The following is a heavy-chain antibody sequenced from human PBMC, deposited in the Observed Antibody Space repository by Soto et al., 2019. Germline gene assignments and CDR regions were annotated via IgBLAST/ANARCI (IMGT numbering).Heavy chain of an antibody. CDR1: GGTFSSYT. D-gene: IGHD2-2*01. Sequence: SVKVSCKASGGTFSSYTISWVRQAPGQGLEWMGRIIPILGIANYAQKLQGRVTITADKSTSTAYMELSSLRSEDTAVYYCARGYCSSTNCACGPYYYMDVWGQGTTVTVS. CDR2: IIPILGIA. V-gene: IGHV1-69*02. CDR3: ARGYCSSTNCACGPYYYMDV. J-gene: IGHJ6*03.